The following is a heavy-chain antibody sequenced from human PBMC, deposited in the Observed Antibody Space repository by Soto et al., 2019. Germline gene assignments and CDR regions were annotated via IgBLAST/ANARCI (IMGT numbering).Heavy chain of an antibody. Sequence: ASVKVSCKASGYTFTRYTMNWVRQAPGQRLERMGWINPDNGNTKSSQKFQDRVIITRDTSASTAYMDLSSLRSEDTAVYYCARGIATGQLDPWGQGTLVTVSS. D-gene: IGHD2-15*01. CDR2: INPDNGNT. V-gene: IGHV1-3*01. CDR3: ARGIATGQLDP. J-gene: IGHJ5*02. CDR1: GYTFTRYT.